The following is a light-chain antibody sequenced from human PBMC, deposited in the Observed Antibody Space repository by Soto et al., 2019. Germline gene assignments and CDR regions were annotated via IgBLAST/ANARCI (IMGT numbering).Light chain of an antibody. CDR2: DAS. V-gene: IGKV3-15*01. CDR3: QQYHNWLPVT. CDR1: QRVSSS. J-gene: IGKJ1*01. Sequence: EVGMTQSPATLSGSAGERATVSCRASQRVSSSLAWYQQKPGQAPRLRIYDASTRATGIPARFSGSGSGTEFTLTISSLQSEDFAVYHCQQYHNWLPVTLGQGTKVDIK.